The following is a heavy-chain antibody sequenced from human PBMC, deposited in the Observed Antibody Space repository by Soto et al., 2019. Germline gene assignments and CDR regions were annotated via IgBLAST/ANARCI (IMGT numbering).Heavy chain of an antibody. CDR1: GGTFSSYT. Sequence: QVQLVQSGAEVKKPGSSVKVSCKASGGTFSSYTLNWVRQAPGQGLEWMGGIIPIFDTTNYAQKFQGRVTNTADESTSKVYMELSNLGSEETAVYYCAGAEDYGDIDRWARGHYGAYFGHGTLIPVSA. D-gene: IGHD4-17*01. V-gene: IGHV1-69*01. CDR2: IIPIFDTT. CDR3: AGAEDYGDIDRWARGHYGAY. J-gene: IGHJ4*01.